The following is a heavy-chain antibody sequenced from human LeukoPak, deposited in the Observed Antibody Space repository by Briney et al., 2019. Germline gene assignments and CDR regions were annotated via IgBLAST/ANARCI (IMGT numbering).Heavy chain of an antibody. V-gene: IGHV3-72*01. J-gene: IGHJ4*02. CDR3: GDLGSAGTDH. D-gene: IGHD3-10*01. Sequence: GGSLRLSCAASGFTFSGHYMDWVRQAPGQGLEWVGLVRNKASGYTTVYAASVRGRFTISRDDSKNSIYLQMDSLRTDDTAVYYCGDLGSAGTDHWGQGTLVTVSS. CDR2: VRNKASGYTT. CDR1: GFTFSGHY.